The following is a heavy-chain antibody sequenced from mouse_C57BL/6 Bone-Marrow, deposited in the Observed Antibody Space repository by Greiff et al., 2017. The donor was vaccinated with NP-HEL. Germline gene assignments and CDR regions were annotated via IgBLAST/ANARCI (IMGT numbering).Heavy chain of an antibody. V-gene: IGHV5-16*01. D-gene: IGHD1-1*01. CDR3: AREGYYYGSSYPVYFDY. CDR1: GFTFSDYY. Sequence: DVKLVESEGGLVQPGSSMKLSCTASGFTFSDYYMAWVRQVPEKGLEWVANINYDGSSTYYLDSLKSRFIISRDNAKNILYLQMSSLKSEDTATYYCAREGYYYGSSYPVYFDYWGQGTTLTVSS. J-gene: IGHJ2*01. CDR2: INYDGSST.